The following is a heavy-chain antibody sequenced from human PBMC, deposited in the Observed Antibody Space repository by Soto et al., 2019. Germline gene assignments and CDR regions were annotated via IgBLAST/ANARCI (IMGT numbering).Heavy chain of an antibody. J-gene: IGHJ4*02. CDR3: AAVGGLPRYS. V-gene: IGHV4-30-2*01. Sequence: QLQLQESGSGLVKPSQTLSLTCAVSGGSISSGGYSWIWIRQPPGKGLEWIGYIYHSGSTYYNPSLKSRVTISVDRSKNQCSLKLSSVTAADTAVYYCAAVGGLPRYSWGQGTLVTVSS. D-gene: IGHD5-12*01. CDR2: IYHSGST. CDR1: GGSISSGGYS.